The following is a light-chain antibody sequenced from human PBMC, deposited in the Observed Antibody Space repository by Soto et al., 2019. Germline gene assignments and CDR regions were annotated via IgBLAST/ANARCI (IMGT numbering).Light chain of an antibody. CDR1: QSVSSN. Sequence: EIVMTQSPATLSVSPGERATLSCRASQSVSSNLAWYQQKPGQAPRLLIYGASTRATGIPARFSGSGSGTEFTLTISSLPSEDFAIYYCQQYNNWWTFGQGTKVELK. CDR3: QQYNNWWT. J-gene: IGKJ1*01. V-gene: IGKV3-15*01. CDR2: GAS.